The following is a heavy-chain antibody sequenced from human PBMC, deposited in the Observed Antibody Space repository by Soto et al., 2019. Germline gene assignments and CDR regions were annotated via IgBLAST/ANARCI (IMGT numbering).Heavy chain of an antibody. V-gene: IGHV3-23*01. D-gene: IGHD2-15*01. CDR2: ISGSGGST. CDR1: GFAFSSYA. J-gene: IGHJ4*02. CDR3: AKRYCSGGSCPRATYYFDY. Sequence: PGGSLRLSCAASGFAFSSYAMSWVRQAPGKGLEWVSAISGSGGSTYYADSVKGRFTISRDNSKNTLYLQMNSLRAEDTAVYYCAKRYCSGGSCPRATYYFDYWGQGTLVTVSS.